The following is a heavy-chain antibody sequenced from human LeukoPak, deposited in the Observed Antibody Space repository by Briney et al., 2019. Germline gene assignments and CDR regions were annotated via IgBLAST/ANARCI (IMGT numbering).Heavy chain of an antibody. Sequence: GASVKVSCKASGYTFTSCYIHWVRQAPGQGLEWMGGIIPIFGTANYAQKFQGRVTITADESTSTAYMELSSLRSEDTAVYYCARRRFGFCSGGSCYDWFDPWGQGTLVTVSS. J-gene: IGHJ5*02. CDR1: GYTFTSCY. D-gene: IGHD2-15*01. CDR3: ARRRFGFCSGGSCYDWFDP. V-gene: IGHV1-69*13. CDR2: IIPIFGTA.